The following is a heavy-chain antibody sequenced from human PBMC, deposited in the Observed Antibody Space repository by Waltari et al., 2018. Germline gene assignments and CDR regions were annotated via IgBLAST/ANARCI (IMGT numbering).Heavy chain of an antibody. CDR2: ISYNGAS. J-gene: IGHJ3*01. Sequence: QLQLQESGPGLVKPSETLSLTCSVSGGSITTNRHYWGWIRQPPGQGLGWIATISYNGASYPSPSLESRLTMSRDTSKNQLSLTLGSVTAADTSVYFCATYIGASIGTAAFDVWGQGTMVTVSS. V-gene: IGHV4-39*01. CDR1: GGSITTNRHY. D-gene: IGHD5-12*01. CDR3: ATYIGASIGTAAFDV.